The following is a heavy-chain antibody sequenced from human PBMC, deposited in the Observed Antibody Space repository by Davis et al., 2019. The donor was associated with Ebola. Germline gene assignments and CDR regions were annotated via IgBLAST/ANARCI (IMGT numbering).Heavy chain of an antibody. D-gene: IGHD1-26*01. CDR3: ASGDGRGRSYDMDV. Sequence: GGSLRLSCAASGFIFSNYWMSWVRQAPGKGPEWVAIIKPDEGVKWYLDSVKGRFTISRDNARNSLFLQMNSLRAEDTALYYRASGDGRGRSYDMDVWGQGTTVTVSS. J-gene: IGHJ6*02. V-gene: IGHV3-7*03. CDR2: IKPDEGVK. CDR1: GFIFSNYW.